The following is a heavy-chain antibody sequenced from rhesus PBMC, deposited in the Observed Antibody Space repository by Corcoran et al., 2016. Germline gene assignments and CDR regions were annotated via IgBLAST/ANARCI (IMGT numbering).Heavy chain of an antibody. D-gene: IGHD1-44*01. J-gene: IGHJ4*01. CDR1: GFTFSSYV. CDR2: SGESGGTR. CDR3: TRVGNPDY. V-gene: IGHV3S26*01. Sequence: DVQLVESGGGLVKPGGSLRLSCVASGFTFSSYVMHWVRQAPGKGLEWVSVSGESGGTRYYTDSVKGRFTISRGNAKNSLFLQMNSLRAEDTAVYYCTRVGNPDYWGQGVPVTVSS.